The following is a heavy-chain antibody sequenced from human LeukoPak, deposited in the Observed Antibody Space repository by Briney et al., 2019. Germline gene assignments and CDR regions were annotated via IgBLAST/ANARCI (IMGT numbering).Heavy chain of an antibody. D-gene: IGHD1-26*01. CDR1: GFTFSSYA. V-gene: IGHV3-23*01. J-gene: IGHJ4*02. CDR2: ISGSGGST. Sequence: GGSLRLSCAASGFTFSSYAMSWVRQAPGKGLEWVSAISGSGGSTYYADSVKGRLTISRDNSKNTLYLQMDSLRAEDTAVYYCAKGSSEWELLVWGQGTLVTVSS. CDR3: AKGSSEWELLV.